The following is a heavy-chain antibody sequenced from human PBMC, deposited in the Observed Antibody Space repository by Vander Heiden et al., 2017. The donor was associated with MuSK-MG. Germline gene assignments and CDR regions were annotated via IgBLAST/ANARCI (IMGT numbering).Heavy chain of an antibody. D-gene: IGHD3-16*01. V-gene: IGHV3-21*04. Sequence: EVQLVESGGGLVKPGVSMRLSCAASGFTSSSYSMNWVRQAPGKGLEWVPSSSSMWSYIYYADSVKGRVATSRDNATKSLYLQMHSLRAEDSAVYYCERDQGRSYGDWDKRTPVPGSS. CDR3: ERDQGRSYGD. CDR1: GFTSSSYS. CDR2: SSSMWSYI. J-gene: IGHJ4*02.